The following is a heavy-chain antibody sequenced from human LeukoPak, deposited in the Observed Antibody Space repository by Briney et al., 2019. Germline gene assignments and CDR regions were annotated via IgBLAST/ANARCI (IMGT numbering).Heavy chain of an antibody. D-gene: IGHD1-26*01. CDR3: VSDSGLRSGGDS. CDR2: ISPDGSVT. V-gene: IGHV3-74*01. J-gene: IGHJ4*02. CDR1: GFNLRTFW. Sequence: GGSLRLSCAASGFNLRTFWIHWICQDAGGRLVWVSRISPDGSVTTYTASVKGRFAISRDNAKNTLYLEMNSLRADDAAIYYCVSDSGLRSGGDSWGQGTPVTVSS.